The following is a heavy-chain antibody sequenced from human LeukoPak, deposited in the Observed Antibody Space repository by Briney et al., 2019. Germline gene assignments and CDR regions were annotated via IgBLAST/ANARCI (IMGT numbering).Heavy chain of an antibody. CDR3: ARHSSGLYYFDY. CDR2: IFYSGNT. Sequence: PSETLSLTCTVSGGSIGGYYWNWIRQPPGKGLEWIGHIFYSGNTNYSPSLKSRVTISVDTSKNQFSLKLTSVTAADTAIYYCARHSSGLYYFDYWGQGTLVTVSS. D-gene: IGHD6-19*01. CDR1: GGSIGGYY. V-gene: IGHV4-59*08. J-gene: IGHJ4*02.